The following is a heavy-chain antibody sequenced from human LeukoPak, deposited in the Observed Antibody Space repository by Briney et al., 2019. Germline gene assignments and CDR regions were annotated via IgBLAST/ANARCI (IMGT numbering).Heavy chain of an antibody. V-gene: IGHV1-46*01. J-gene: IGHJ6*02. Sequence: ASVKVSCKASGYTFTSYYMHWVRQAPGQGLEWMGIINPSGGSTSYAQKFQGRVTMTRDTSTSTVYMELSSLRSEDTAVYHCAREGPDIVVVPAAPFYYYYGMDVWGQGTTVTVSS. CDR1: GYTFTSYY. D-gene: IGHD2-2*01. CDR3: AREGPDIVVVPAAPFYYYYGMDV. CDR2: INPSGGST.